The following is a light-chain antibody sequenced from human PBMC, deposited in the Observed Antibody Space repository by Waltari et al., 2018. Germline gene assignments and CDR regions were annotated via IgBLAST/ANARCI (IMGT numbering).Light chain of an antibody. J-gene: IGKJ1*01. Sequence: CRASKNIKSWLTWYQQKPGKAPNLLIYKASSLQSGVPSRFSGSGSGTEFALTINSLQPDDFATYYCQQYDTYPWTFGHGTKVEIK. CDR2: KAS. CDR3: QQYDTYPWT. CDR1: KNIKSW. V-gene: IGKV1-5*03.